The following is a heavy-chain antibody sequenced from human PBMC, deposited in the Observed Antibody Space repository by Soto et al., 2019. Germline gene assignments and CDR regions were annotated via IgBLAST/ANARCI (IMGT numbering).Heavy chain of an antibody. CDR3: ARGRPQLRHLFYFDY. J-gene: IGHJ4*02. V-gene: IGHV3-53*01. D-gene: IGHD2-2*01. CDR1: GFTVSSNC. CDR2: IYSGGTT. Sequence: PGGSLRLSCAVSGFTVSSNCMSWVRQAPGQGLEWVSIIYSGGTTYYADSVQGRFTISRDNSKNTLYLQMNSLRAEDTAVYYCARGRPQLRHLFYFDYWGQGTLVTVSS.